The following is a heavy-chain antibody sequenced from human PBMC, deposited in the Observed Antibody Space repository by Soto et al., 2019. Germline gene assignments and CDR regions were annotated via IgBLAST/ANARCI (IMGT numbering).Heavy chain of an antibody. V-gene: IGHV3-23*01. Sequence: PGGSLRLSCAASGITFSSYAMNWVRQTPGKGLEWVSAISGSGGSTYYADSVKGRFTISRDNSKNTLYLQMNSMRVEDTAIYYCAKVLRYFDWLAGDYFDYWGQGTPVTVSS. CDR3: AKVLRYFDWLAGDYFDY. D-gene: IGHD3-9*01. CDR2: ISGSGGST. CDR1: GITFSSYA. J-gene: IGHJ4*02.